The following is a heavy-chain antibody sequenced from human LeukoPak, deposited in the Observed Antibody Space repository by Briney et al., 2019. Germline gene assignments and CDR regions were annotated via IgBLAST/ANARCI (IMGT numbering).Heavy chain of an antibody. CDR3: ARDRPSGGAYYGILTGYPTFDP. CDR1: GFTFSSYG. V-gene: IGHV3-33*01. Sequence: PGRSLRLSCAASGFTFSSYGMHWVRQAPGKGLEWVAVIWYDGSNKYYADSVKGRFTISRDNSKNTLYLQMNSLRAEDTAVYYCARDRPSGGAYYGILTGYPTFDPWGQGTLVTVSS. J-gene: IGHJ5*02. D-gene: IGHD3-9*01. CDR2: IWYDGSNK.